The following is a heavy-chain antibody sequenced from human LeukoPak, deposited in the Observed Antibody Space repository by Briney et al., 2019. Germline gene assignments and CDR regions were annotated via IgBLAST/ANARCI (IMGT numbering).Heavy chain of an antibody. V-gene: IGHV1-69*13. D-gene: IGHD3-22*01. CDR2: IIPIFGTA. CDR3: ARYDSSGFGYYYYGMDV. Sequence: SVKVSCKASGGTFSKYAISWVRQAPGQGLEWMGGIIPIFGTANYAQKFQGRVTITADESTSTAYMELSSLRSEDTAVYYCARYDSSGFGYYYYGMDVWGQGTTVTVSS. CDR1: GGTFSKYA. J-gene: IGHJ6*02.